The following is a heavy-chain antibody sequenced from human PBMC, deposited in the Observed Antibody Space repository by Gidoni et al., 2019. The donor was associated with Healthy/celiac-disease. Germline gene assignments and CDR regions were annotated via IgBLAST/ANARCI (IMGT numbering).Heavy chain of an antibody. CDR3: ARGLQLRTPGLWAY. V-gene: IGHV1-8*01. J-gene: IGHJ4*02. CDR2: MNPNSGNT. CDR1: GYTFTSYD. Sequence: QVQLGQSGAEVKKPGASVKVSCKASGYTFTSYDINWVRQASGQGLEWMGWMNPNSGNTGNAQKFQGRVTMTRNTSISTAYMELSSLRSEDTAVYYCARGLQLRTPGLWAYWGQGTLVTVSS. D-gene: IGHD1-1*01.